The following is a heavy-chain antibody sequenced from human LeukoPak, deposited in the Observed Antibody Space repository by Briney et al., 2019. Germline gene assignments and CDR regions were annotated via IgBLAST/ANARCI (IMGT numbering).Heavy chain of an antibody. D-gene: IGHD3-22*01. Sequence: SETLSLTCTVSGGSISSDYWSWIRQPAGGGLEWIGRINTSGSTNYNPSLKSRVTMSVDTSKNQFSLKLSSVTAADTAVYYCARDYDPDYYDSSGYFDYWGQGTLVTVSS. CDR1: GGSISSDY. V-gene: IGHV4-4*07. CDR2: INTSGST. CDR3: ARDYDPDYYDSSGYFDY. J-gene: IGHJ4*02.